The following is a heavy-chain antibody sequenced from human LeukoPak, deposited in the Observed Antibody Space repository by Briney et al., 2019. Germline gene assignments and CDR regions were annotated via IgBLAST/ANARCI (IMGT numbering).Heavy chain of an antibody. CDR3: AREGYCSGRSCYVYYYYYYMYV. Sequence: SETLSLTCTVSGGSISSSSYYWGWIRQPPGKGLEWIGSIYYSGSTYYNPSLKSRVTISVDTSKNQFSLKLSSVTAADTAVYYCAREGYCSGRSCYVYYYYYYMYVCGKGTTFSVSS. V-gene: IGHV4-39*02. D-gene: IGHD2-15*01. CDR2: IYYSGST. J-gene: IGHJ6*03. CDR1: GGSISSSSYY.